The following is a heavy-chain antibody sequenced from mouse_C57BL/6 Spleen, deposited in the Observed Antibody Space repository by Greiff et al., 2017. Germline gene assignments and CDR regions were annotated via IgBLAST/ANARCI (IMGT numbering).Heavy chain of an antibody. J-gene: IGHJ2*01. CDR1: GYSFTDYN. CDR3: ARGGGYDDGNFDY. D-gene: IGHD2-2*01. V-gene: IGHV1-39*01. CDR2: INPNYGTT. Sequence: VHVKQSGPELVKPGASVKISCKASGYSFTDYNMNWVKQSNGKSLEWIGVINPNYGTTSYNQKFKGKATLTVDQSSSTAYMQLNSLTSEDSAVYYCARGGGYDDGNFDYWGQGTTLTVSS.